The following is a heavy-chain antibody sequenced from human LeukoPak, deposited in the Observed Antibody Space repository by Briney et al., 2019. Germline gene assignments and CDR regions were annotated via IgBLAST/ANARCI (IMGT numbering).Heavy chain of an antibody. J-gene: IGHJ4*02. D-gene: IGHD6-19*01. CDR1: GGSISPYY. CDR2: IYYSGSA. CDR3: ARSGGYSSPQNY. Sequence: SETLSLTCTVSGGSISPYYWSWIRQPPGKGLEWIGYIYYSGSANYNPSLKNRVSMSVDTSKNQFSLKLTSVTAADTAVYYCARSGGYSSPQNYWGQGPLVTVSS. V-gene: IGHV4-59*01.